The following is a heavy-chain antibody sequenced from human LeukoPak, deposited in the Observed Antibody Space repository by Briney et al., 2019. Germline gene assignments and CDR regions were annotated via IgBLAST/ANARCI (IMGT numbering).Heavy chain of an antibody. Sequence: GGSLRLSCAASGFTFSSYSMNWVRQAPGKGLEWVSSISSSSSYIYYADSVKGRFTISRDNAKNSLYLQMNRLRAEDTAVYYCARDLLRRYFDYWGQGTLVTVSS. CDR3: ARDLLRRYFDY. V-gene: IGHV3-21*01. CDR1: GFTFSSYS. CDR2: ISSSSSYI. J-gene: IGHJ4*02. D-gene: IGHD5-12*01.